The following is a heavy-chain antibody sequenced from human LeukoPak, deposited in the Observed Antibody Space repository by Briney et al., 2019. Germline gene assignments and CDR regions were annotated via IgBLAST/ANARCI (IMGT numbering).Heavy chain of an antibody. CDR1: GFTFSSYA. Sequence: GGSLRLSCAASGFTFSSYAMSWVRQAPGKGLEWVSAISGSGGSTYYADSVKGRFTISRDNAKNSLYLQMNSLRAEDTAVYYCATLYYDFWSGYQNFDYWGQGTLVTVSS. CDR3: ATLYYDFWSGYQNFDY. D-gene: IGHD3-3*01. CDR2: ISGSGGST. J-gene: IGHJ4*02. V-gene: IGHV3-23*01.